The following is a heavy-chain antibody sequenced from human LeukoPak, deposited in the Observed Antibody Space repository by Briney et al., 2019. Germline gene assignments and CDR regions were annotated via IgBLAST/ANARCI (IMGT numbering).Heavy chain of an antibody. D-gene: IGHD1-7*01. J-gene: IGHJ4*02. Sequence: GGTLRLSCAASGFDFSSYGMHSVRQAPGPVLEWVAYIHYDSTTEAYADSVQGRFTISRDNSKNTLFLQMNNLRVEDMAVLYCAKDWNWAIDYWGQGTLVTVSS. CDR3: AKDWNWAIDY. CDR1: GFDFSSYG. V-gene: IGHV3-30*02. CDR2: IHYDSTTE.